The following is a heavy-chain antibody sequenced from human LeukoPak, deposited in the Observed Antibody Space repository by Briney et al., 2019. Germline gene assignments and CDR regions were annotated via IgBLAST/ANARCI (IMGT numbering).Heavy chain of an antibody. CDR1: GGSFSGYY. J-gene: IGHJ5*02. CDR2: INHSGST. V-gene: IGHV4-34*01. CDR3: ARGPLCSSTSCYTGRYRNWFDP. Sequence: PSETLSLTWAVYGGSFSGYYWSWIRQPPGKGLEWIGEINHSGSTNYNPSLKSRVTISVDTSKNQFSLKLSSVTAADTAVYYCARGPLCSSTSCYTGRYRNWFDPWGQGTLVTVSS. D-gene: IGHD2-2*02.